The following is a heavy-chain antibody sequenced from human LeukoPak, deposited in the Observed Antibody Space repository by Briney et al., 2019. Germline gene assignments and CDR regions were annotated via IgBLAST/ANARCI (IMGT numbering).Heavy chain of an antibody. CDR3: ARSVVTPDY. D-gene: IGHD4-23*01. Sequence: PGRSLRLSCAASGFTFSSYAMHWVRQAPGKGLELVAVISYDGSNKYYADSVKGRFTISRDNSKNTLYLQMNSLRAEDTAVYYCARSVVTPDYWGQGTLVTVSS. CDR2: ISYDGSNK. CDR1: GFTFSSYA. J-gene: IGHJ4*02. V-gene: IGHV3-30*01.